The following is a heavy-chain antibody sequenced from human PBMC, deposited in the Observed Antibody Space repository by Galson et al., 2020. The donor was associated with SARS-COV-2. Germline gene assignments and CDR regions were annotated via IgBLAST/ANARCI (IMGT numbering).Heavy chain of an antibody. J-gene: IGHJ6*03. D-gene: IGHD6-13*01. CDR1: GFTFSSYW. V-gene: IGHV3-7*01. Sequence: GGSLRLSCAASGFTFSSYWMTWVRQAPGKGLEWVADIKPDGSEKYYVDSVKDRFTISRDNTKSSLYLQMNSLRAEDTAVYYCGRPGRADGRNSKFYVDVWGKGTTVTVSS. CDR3: GRPGRADGRNSKFYVDV. CDR2: IKPDGSEK.